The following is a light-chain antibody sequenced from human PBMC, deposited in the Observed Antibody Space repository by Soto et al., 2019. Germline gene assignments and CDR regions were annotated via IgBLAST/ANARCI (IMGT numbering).Light chain of an antibody. V-gene: IGLV4-69*01. J-gene: IGLJ2*01. CDR3: QTWGTGTVI. CDR2: LNSDGSH. Sequence: QPVLTQSPYASASLGASVKLTCVLSSGHSNYAVAWHQQQPEKGPRYLMRLNSDGSHNRGDGIPDRFSGSSSGTERYLTISRLQSEDEADYYCQTWGTGTVIFGGGTKVTVL. CDR1: SGHSNYA.